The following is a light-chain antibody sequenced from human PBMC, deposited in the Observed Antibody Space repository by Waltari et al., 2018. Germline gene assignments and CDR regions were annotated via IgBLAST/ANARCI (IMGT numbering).Light chain of an antibody. J-gene: IGKJ2*01. V-gene: IGKV3-15*01. CDR2: GAS. CDR1: QTISYN. Sequence: EIVLTQSPSTLSVSPGERAILSCRASQTISYNLAWYHQRPGQPPRLLIYGASARAAAIPVRFSGSGSGTEFTLTISGLQSEDFAVYYCQHYHQWPPYTFGQGTKVE. CDR3: QHYHQWPPYT.